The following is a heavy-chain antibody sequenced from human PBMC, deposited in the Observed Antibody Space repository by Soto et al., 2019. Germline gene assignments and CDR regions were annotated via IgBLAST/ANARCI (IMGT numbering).Heavy chain of an antibody. D-gene: IGHD2-2*01. CDR3: ARTPLVVPAAIDYYYYGMDV. CDR1: GYTFTGYY. CDR2: INPNSGGT. J-gene: IGHJ6*02. Sequence: GASVKVSCKASGYTFTGYYMHWVRQAPGQGLERMGWINPNSGGTNYAQKFQGWVTMTRDTSISTAYMELSRLRSDDTAVYYCARTPLVVPAAIDYYYYGMDVWGQGTTVTVSS. V-gene: IGHV1-2*04.